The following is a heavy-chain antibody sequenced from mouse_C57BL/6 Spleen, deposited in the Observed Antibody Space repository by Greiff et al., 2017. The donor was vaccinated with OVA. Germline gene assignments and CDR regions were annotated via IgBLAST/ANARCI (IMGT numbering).Heavy chain of an antibody. CDR3: ARRFAY. V-gene: IGHV1-64*01. CDR1: GYTFTSYW. Sequence: VKLVESGAELVKPGASVKLSCKASGYTFTSYWMHWVKQRPGQGLEWIGMIHPNSGSTNYNEKFKSKATLTADTSSNTAYLQLSSLTSEDTAVYYCARRFAYWGQGTLVTVSA. J-gene: IGHJ3*01. CDR2: IHPNSGST.